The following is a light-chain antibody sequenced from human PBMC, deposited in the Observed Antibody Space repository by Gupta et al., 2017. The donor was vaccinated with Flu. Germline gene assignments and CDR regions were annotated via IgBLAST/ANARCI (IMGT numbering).Light chain of an antibody. CDR3: QKDNSSPGT. Sequence: PSSLSASVRDRVTITCLVSQRVSNYLAWYQQKPGKDPNLLIYAGSTVQSGVPSRFSGSGSGTDFTLTISSLQPEDVATYYCQKDNSSPGTFGQGTKVEIK. CDR2: AGS. CDR1: QRVSNY. V-gene: IGKV1-27*01. J-gene: IGKJ1*01.